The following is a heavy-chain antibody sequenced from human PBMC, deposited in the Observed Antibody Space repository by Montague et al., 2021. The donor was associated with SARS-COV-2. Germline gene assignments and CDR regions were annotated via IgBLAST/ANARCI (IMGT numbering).Heavy chain of an antibody. CDR2: IYYSGTA. CDR1: GGSITYSSYY. J-gene: IGHJ5*01. Sequence: SETLSLTCTMSGGSITYSSYYWGWIRLPPGKGLEWIGSIYYSGTAYYNASLKSRVTMSLDMSKNQLSLRLKSTTAADTALYFCARASFYYGSGSHYNNWFDSWGQGTVVTVSS. D-gene: IGHD3-10*01. CDR3: ARASFYYGSGSHYNNWFDS. V-gene: IGHV4-39*07.